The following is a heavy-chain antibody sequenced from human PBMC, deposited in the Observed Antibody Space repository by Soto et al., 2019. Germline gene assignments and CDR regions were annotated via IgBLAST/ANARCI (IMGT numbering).Heavy chain of an antibody. CDR2: ISAYNGNT. V-gene: IGHV1-18*01. Sequence: GASVKVSCKASGYTFTSYGISWVRQAPGQGLEWMGWISAYNGNTNYAQKLQGRVTMTTDTSTSTAYMEPRSLRSDDTAVYYCARPYCSGGSCYEFDYWGQGTLVTVSS. J-gene: IGHJ4*02. CDR3: ARPYCSGGSCYEFDY. D-gene: IGHD2-15*01. CDR1: GYTFTSYG.